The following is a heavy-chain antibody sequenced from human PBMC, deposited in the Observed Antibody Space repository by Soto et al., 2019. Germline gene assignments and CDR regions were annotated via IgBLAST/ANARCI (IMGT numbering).Heavy chain of an antibody. CDR3: ARGGSGYDSRGSYVMDV. CDR2: IIPIFGTA. Sequence: GASVKVSCKASGGTFSSYAISWVRQAPGQGLEWMGGIIPIFGTANYAQKFQGRVTTTADESTSTAYTELSSLRSEDTAVYYCARGGSGYDSRGSYVMDVWGQGTTVNVSS. D-gene: IGHD5-12*01. V-gene: IGHV1-69*13. CDR1: GGTFSSYA. J-gene: IGHJ6*02.